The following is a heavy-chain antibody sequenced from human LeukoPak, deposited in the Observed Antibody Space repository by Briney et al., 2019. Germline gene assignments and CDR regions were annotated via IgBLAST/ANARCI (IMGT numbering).Heavy chain of an antibody. Sequence: PGGSLRLSCAASGFTFSSYGISWVRQAPGKGLEWVSAISASGGTTYYADSVKGRFTISRDNSKNTLYLQMSSLRAEDTAVFYCARGVHYDILTGYRRTILGFDYWGQGTLVTVSS. J-gene: IGHJ4*02. V-gene: IGHV3-23*01. CDR2: ISASGGTT. D-gene: IGHD3-9*01. CDR3: ARGVHYDILTGYRRTILGFDY. CDR1: GFTFSSYG.